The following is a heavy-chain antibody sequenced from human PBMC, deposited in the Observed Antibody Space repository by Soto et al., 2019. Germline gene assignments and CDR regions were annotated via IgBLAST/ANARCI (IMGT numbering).Heavy chain of an antibody. CDR3: AISTYCSGGSCYYYYMDV. Sequence: ASVKVSCKVSGYTLTELSMHWVRQAPGKGLEWMGGFDPEDGETIYAQKFQGRVTMTEDTSTDTAYIELSSLRSEDTAVYYCAISTYCSGGSCYYYYMDVWGKGTTVTVSS. CDR1: GYTLTELS. V-gene: IGHV1-24*01. J-gene: IGHJ6*03. D-gene: IGHD2-15*01. CDR2: FDPEDGET.